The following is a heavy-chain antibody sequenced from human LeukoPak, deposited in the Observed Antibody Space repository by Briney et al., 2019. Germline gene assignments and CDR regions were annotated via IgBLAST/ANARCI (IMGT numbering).Heavy chain of an antibody. V-gene: IGHV3-11*01. CDR1: GFTFSDYY. D-gene: IGHD3-3*01. CDR2: ISSSGSTI. J-gene: IGHJ3*02. CDR3: ARDGSIFGVVVQYQHPDAFDI. Sequence: GGSLRLSCAASGFTFSDYYMSWIRQAPGKGLEWVSYISSSGSTIYYADPVKGRFTISRDNAKNSLYLQMNSLRAEDTAVYYCARDGSIFGVVVQYQHPDAFDIWGQGTMVTVSS.